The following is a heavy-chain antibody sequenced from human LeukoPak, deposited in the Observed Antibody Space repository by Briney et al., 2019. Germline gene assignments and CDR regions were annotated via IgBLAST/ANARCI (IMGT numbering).Heavy chain of an antibody. CDR3: ANLYYYDSSGPGEYFDY. CDR1: GFTFSSYA. CDR2: ISGSGGST. J-gene: IGHJ4*02. D-gene: IGHD3-22*01. V-gene: IGHV3-23*01. Sequence: GGSLRLSCAASGFTFSSYAMSWVRQAPGKGLEWVSAISGSGGSTYYADSVKGRFTIFRDNSKNTLYLQMNSLRAEDTAVYYCANLYYYDSSGPGEYFDYWGQGTLVTVSS.